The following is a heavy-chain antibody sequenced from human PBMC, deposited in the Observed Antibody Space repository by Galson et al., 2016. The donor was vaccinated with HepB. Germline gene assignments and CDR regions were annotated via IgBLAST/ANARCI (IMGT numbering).Heavy chain of an antibody. J-gene: IGHJ4*02. CDR3: ASAPTLGY. CDR1: GFTVRSNY. CDR2: IYSGGST. V-gene: IGHV3-53*01. Sequence: SLRLSCAASGFTVRSNYMSWVRQAPGKGLEWVSVIYSGGSTYYTDSVKGRFTIPRDSSKNTLYLQMNSLSAEDTAVYYFASAPTLGYWGQGTLVTVSS. D-gene: IGHD3-16*01.